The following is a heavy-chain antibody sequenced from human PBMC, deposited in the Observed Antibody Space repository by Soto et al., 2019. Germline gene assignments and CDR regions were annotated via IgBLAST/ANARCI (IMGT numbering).Heavy chain of an antibody. CDR3: AYYAPWLGFDY. CDR2: ISGSGDRT. V-gene: IGHV3-23*01. Sequence: GGSLRLSCAASGFSFSSNVMTWVRKAPGKGLEWVSAISGSGDRTYYADSVKGRFTISRDNSKNTLYLQMNSLRAEDTAVYYCAYYAPWLGFDYWGQGTLVTVSS. D-gene: IGHD3-10*01. J-gene: IGHJ4*02. CDR1: GFSFSSNV.